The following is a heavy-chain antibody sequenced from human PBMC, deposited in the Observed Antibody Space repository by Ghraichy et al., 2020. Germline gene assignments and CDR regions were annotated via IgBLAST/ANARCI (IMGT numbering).Heavy chain of an antibody. CDR1: GFTFDHHA. D-gene: IGHD4-23*01. J-gene: IGHJ1*01. Sequence: VSLRLSCATSGFTFDHHALGWVRHAPGQGLEWVSSISGLGDRPYYADSVKGRFIISRDFSRNTMYLQMNSLRAEDSAVYFCTSDYGGGSAGVANWGQGTLVTVSS. CDR2: ISGLGDRP. CDR3: TSDYGGGSAGVAN. V-gene: IGHV3-23*01.